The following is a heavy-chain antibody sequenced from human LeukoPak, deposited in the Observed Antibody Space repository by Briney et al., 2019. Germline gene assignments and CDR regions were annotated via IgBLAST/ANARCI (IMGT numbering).Heavy chain of an antibody. J-gene: IGHJ4*02. V-gene: IGHV1-18*01. CDR1: GYTFTSYG. Sequence: ASVKVSCKASGYTFTSYGISWVRQAPGQGLEWMGWISAYNGNTNYAQKLQGRVTMTTDTSTSTAYMELRSLRSDDTAVYYCARAVDDILTGYYFGGYYFDYWGQGTLVTVSS. CDR3: ARAVDDILTGYYFGGYYFDY. D-gene: IGHD3-9*01. CDR2: ISAYNGNT.